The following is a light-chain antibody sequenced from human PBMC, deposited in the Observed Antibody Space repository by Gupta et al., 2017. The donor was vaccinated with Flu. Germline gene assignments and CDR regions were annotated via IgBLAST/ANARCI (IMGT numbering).Light chain of an antibody. J-gene: IGLJ2*01. CDR3: AAWDDSLNGVV. Sequence: QSVLTLPPSASGTPGQRVTISCSGSSSNIGSNTVNWYQQLAGTAPKLLIYSNNQRPSGVPDRFSGSKSGTSASLAISGLQSEDEADYYCAAWDDSLNGVVFGGGSKLTVL. CDR2: SNN. CDR1: SSNIGSNT. V-gene: IGLV1-44*01.